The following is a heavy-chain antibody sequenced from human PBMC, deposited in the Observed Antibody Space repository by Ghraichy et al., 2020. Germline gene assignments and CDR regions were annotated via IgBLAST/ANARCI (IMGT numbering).Heavy chain of an antibody. D-gene: IGHD4-17*01. CDR1: GYTFTSYD. CDR3: ARSDYGNARGDY. Sequence: ASVKVSCKASGYTFTSYDINWVRQATGQGLEWMGWMNPNSGNTGYAQKFQGRVTMTRNTSISTAYMELSSLRSEDTVVYYCARSDYGNARGDYWGQGTLVTVSS. J-gene: IGHJ4*02. CDR2: MNPNSGNT. V-gene: IGHV1-8*01.